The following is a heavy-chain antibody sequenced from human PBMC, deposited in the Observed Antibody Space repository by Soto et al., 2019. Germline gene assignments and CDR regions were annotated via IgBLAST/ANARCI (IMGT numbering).Heavy chain of an antibody. D-gene: IGHD2-2*01. J-gene: IGHJ6*02. Sequence: NPSETLSLTCTVSGGSLSSSSYYWGWFRQPPGRGLEWNVRIYYSGSTSYNPSLKSRVTISVDTSKNQFSLKLSSVTAADTAVYYCARRRDQLLFPFLSHYPWFDYYYYGMDVWGQGTTVTVSS. CDR1: GGSLSSSSYY. V-gene: IGHV4-39*01. CDR2: IYYSGST. CDR3: ARRRDQLLFPFLSHYPWFDYYYYGMDV.